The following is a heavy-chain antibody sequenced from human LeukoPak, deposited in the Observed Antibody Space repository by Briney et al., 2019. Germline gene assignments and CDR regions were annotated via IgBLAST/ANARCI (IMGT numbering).Heavy chain of an antibody. CDR1: GGSISSGDYY. CDR3: ARGPSKFLAARLGWFDP. CDR2: MYYSGST. Sequence: SETLSLTCTVSGGSISSGDYYWSWIRQPPGKGLEWIAYMYYSGSTYYNPSLKSRVTMSADTSKNQLSLKLSSVTAADTAVYYCARGPSKFLAARLGWFDPWGQGTLVTVSS. V-gene: IGHV4-30-4*01. J-gene: IGHJ5*02. D-gene: IGHD6-6*01.